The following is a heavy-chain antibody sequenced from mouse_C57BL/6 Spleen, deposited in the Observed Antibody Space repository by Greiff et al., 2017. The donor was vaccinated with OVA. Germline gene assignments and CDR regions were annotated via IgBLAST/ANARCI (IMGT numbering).Heavy chain of an antibody. CDR2: IRLKSDNYAT. D-gene: IGHD4-1*01. J-gene: IGHJ4*01. CDR3: TRTGTNYAMDY. V-gene: IGHV6-3*01. Sequence: EVKVEESGGGLVQPGGSMKLSCVASGFTFSNYWMNWVRQSPEKGLEWVAQIRLKSDNYATHYAESVKGRFTISRDDSKSSVYLQMNNLRAEDTGIYYCTRTGTNYAMDYWGQGTSVTVSS. CDR1: GFTFSNYW.